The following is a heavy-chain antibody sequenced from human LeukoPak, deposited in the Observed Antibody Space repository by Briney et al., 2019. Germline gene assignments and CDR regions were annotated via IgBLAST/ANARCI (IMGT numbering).Heavy chain of an antibody. J-gene: IGHJ4*02. CDR2: INSDGSST. V-gene: IGHV3-74*01. D-gene: IGHD5-12*01. CDR1: GFTFSSYW. CDR3: ARAEWLRRFDY. Sequence: GGSLRLSCAASGFTFSSYWMHWVRQAPGNGLVWVSRINSDGSSTSYADSVKGRFTISRDNAKNTLYLQMNTLRAEDTAVYYCARAEWLRRFDYWGQGTLVTVSS.